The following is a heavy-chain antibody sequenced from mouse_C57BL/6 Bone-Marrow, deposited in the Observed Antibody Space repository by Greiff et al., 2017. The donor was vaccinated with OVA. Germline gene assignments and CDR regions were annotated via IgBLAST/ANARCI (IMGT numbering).Heavy chain of an antibody. D-gene: IGHD1-1*01. CDR3: ARPPYYYGRDY. CDR1: GYTFTSYW. V-gene: IGHV1-50*01. CDR2: IDPSDSYT. Sequence: QVQLQQPGAELVKSGASVKLSCKASGYTFTSYWMQWVKQRPGQGLEWIGEIDPSDSYTNYNQKFKGKATLTVDTSSSTAYMQLSSLTSEDSAVYYCARPPYYYGRDYWGQGTTLTVSS. J-gene: IGHJ2*01.